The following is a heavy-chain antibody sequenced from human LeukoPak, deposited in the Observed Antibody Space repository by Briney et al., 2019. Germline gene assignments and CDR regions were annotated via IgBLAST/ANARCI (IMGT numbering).Heavy chain of an antibody. V-gene: IGHV3-74*01. D-gene: IGHD1-26*01. CDR2: INEDGSIT. Sequence: GGSLRLSCAVSGFAFRTYWMHWVRQVPGEGLVWVSRINEDGSITNYADSVKGRFSISRDNAKNTLYLQMNSLRAEDTAVYYCGRDLGGRSGYWGQGTLVTVSS. CDR3: GRDLGGRSGY. CDR1: GFAFRTYW. J-gene: IGHJ4*02.